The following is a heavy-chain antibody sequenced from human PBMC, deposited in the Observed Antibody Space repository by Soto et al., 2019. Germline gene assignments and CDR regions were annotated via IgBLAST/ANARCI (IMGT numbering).Heavy chain of an antibody. CDR2: IKSEIEGGTT. J-gene: IGHJ5*02. Sequence: EVRLVESGGGLVKPGGSLRLSCAASGFTLSNVWMTWVRRAPGKGLEWVGRIKSEIEGGTTDYAAPVKGRFTISRDDSRNTLYLQMNRLKTEDTAVYYCSTDASAGVDTWGQGTQVTVSS. CDR1: GFTLSNVW. V-gene: IGHV3-15*01. D-gene: IGHD3-10*01. CDR3: STDASAGVDT.